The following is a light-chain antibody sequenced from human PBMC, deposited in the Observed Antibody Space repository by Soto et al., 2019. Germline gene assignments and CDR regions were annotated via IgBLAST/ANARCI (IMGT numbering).Light chain of an antibody. CDR3: QQYDNSVYT. CDR2: GTS. V-gene: IGKV3-20*01. Sequence: EIVLTQSPGTRSLSPGERATLSCRTSQTVASPYLAWYQQRVGQAPRLLMYGTSTRATGVPDRFSGSGSGTDFTLTINRLEPEDSAVYYCQQYDNSVYTFGQGTKLEIK. CDR1: QTVASPY. J-gene: IGKJ2*01.